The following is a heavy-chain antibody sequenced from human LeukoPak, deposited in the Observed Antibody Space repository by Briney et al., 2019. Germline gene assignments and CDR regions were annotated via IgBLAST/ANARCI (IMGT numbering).Heavy chain of an antibody. J-gene: IGHJ4*02. D-gene: IGHD5-18*01. V-gene: IGHV4-34*01. CDR1: GGSFSGYY. CDR3: ARGLRGYSYGQIDY. Sequence: SETLSLTCAVYGGSFSGYYWSWIRQPPGKGLEWIGEINHSGSTNHNPSLKSRVTISVDTSKNQFSLKLSSVTAADTAVYYCARGLRGYSYGQIDYWGQGTLVTVSS. CDR2: INHSGST.